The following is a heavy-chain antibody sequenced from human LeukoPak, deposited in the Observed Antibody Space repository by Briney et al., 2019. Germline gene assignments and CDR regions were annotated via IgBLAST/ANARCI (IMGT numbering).Heavy chain of an antibody. CDR3: ARDGVYYYDSSGYSHFDY. Sequence: QPGESLRLSCAASGFTVSNIYMTWVRQAPGKGLEWVSVIYSGGDTYYAESVKGRFTISRDNSKNTLYLQMNSLRAEDTAAYYCARDGVYYYDSSGYSHFDYWGQGTLVTVSS. CDR2: IYSGGDT. V-gene: IGHV3-66*02. D-gene: IGHD3-22*01. J-gene: IGHJ4*02. CDR1: GFTVSNIY.